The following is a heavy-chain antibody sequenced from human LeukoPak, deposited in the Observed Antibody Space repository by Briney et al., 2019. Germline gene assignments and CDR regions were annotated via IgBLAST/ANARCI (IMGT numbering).Heavy chain of an antibody. Sequence: PGGSLRLSCAVSGFTVSSNYMSWVRQAPGKGLEWVSVIYSGGSTYYADSVKGRFTISRDNSKNTLYLQMNSLRAEDTAVYYCARDYGSGTPDYWGQGTLVAVSS. CDR3: ARDYGSGTPDY. CDR1: GFTVSSNY. V-gene: IGHV3-53*01. J-gene: IGHJ4*02. D-gene: IGHD3-10*01. CDR2: IYSGGST.